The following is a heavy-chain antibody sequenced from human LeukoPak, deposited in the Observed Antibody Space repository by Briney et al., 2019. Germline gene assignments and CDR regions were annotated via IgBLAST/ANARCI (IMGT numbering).Heavy chain of an antibody. J-gene: IGHJ4*02. Sequence: PSETLSLTCTVSGGSISSGDYYWSWIRQPPGKGLEWIGYTYYSGSTYYNPSLKSRVTISIDTSKNQFSLKLSSVTAADTAVFYCAIRVRGVFDYWGQGTLVTVSS. D-gene: IGHD3-10*01. CDR3: AIRVRGVFDY. CDR2: TYYSGST. CDR1: GGSISSGDYY. V-gene: IGHV4-30-4*01.